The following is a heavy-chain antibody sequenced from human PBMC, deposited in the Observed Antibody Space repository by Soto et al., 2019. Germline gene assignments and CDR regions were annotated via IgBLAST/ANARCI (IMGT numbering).Heavy chain of an antibody. Sequence: ASVKVSCKASGYTFTSYGISWVRQAPGQRLERKGRISAYNGNTNYAQKLQGRVTMTTDTSTSTAYMELRSLRSDDTAVYYCARVSPKDCSGGSCYSPANAFDIWGQGTMVTVSS. CDR2: ISAYNGNT. D-gene: IGHD2-15*01. CDR1: GYTFTSYG. V-gene: IGHV1-18*01. CDR3: ARVSPKDCSGGSCYSPANAFDI. J-gene: IGHJ3*02.